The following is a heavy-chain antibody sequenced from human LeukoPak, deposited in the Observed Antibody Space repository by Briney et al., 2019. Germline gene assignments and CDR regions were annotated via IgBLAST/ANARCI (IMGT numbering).Heavy chain of an antibody. J-gene: IGHJ6*02. V-gene: IGHV1-18*01. CDR3: ARDRAYYYGSGSSYYYYYGMDV. Sequence: ASVKVSCKASGYTFTSYGISWVRQAPGQGLEWMGWISAYNGNTNYAQKLQGRVTMTTDTSTSTAYMELSSLRSEDTAVYYCARDRAYYYGSGSSYYYYYGMDVWGQGTTVTVSS. D-gene: IGHD3-10*01. CDR2: ISAYNGNT. CDR1: GYTFTSYG.